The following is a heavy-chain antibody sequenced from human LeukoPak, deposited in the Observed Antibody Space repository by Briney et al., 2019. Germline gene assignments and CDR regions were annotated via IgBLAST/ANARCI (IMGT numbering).Heavy chain of an antibody. CDR1: GYTFTGYY. Sequence: ASVKVSCKASGYTFTGYYMHWVRQAPGQGLEWVGWINPNSGGTNYAQKFQGRVTMTRDTSISTAYMELSRLRSDDTAVYYCAAEANSGSYAPNAFDIWGQGTMVTVSS. CDR3: AAEANSGSYAPNAFDI. D-gene: IGHD1-26*01. V-gene: IGHV1-2*02. CDR2: INPNSGGT. J-gene: IGHJ3*02.